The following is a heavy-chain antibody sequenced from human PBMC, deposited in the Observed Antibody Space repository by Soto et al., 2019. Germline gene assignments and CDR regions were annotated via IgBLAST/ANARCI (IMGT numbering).Heavy chain of an antibody. D-gene: IGHD3-3*01. V-gene: IGHV3-23*01. Sequence: PGGSLRLSCAGSGFTFSNYAMSWVRQAPVKGLEWVSAISSAVNTYYADSVKGRFTISRDNSKNTLSLQMNSLRAEDTAVYYCARDRSAYDFWSGYDYYYYGMDVWGQGTTVTVSS. CDR2: ISSAVNT. J-gene: IGHJ6*02. CDR1: GFTFSNYA. CDR3: ARDRSAYDFWSGYDYYYYGMDV.